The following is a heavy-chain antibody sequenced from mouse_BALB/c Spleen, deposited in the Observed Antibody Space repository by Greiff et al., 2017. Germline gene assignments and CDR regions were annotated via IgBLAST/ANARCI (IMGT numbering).Heavy chain of an antibody. CDR2: IWTGGGT. CDR3: VRDGGYYAMDY. Sequence: LVESGPGLVAPSQSLSITCTVSGFSLTSYDISWIRQPPGKGLEWLGVIWTGGGTNYNSAFMSRLSISKDNSKSQVFLKMNSLQTDDTAIYYCVRDGGYYAMDYWGQGTSVTVSS. CDR1: GFSLTSYD. V-gene: IGHV2-9-2*01. J-gene: IGHJ4*01.